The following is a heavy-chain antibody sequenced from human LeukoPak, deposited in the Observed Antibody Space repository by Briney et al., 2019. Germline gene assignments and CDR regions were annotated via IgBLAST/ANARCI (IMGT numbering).Heavy chain of an antibody. CDR1: GGSISSYY. D-gene: IGHD6-13*01. CDR2: IYYSGST. J-gene: IGHJ4*02. Sequence: SETLSLTCTVSGGSISSYYWSWIRQPPGKGLEWIGYIYYSGSTYYNPSLKSRVTISVDTSKNQFSLKLSSVTAADTAVYYCARGEQQLLHFDYWGQGTLVTVSS. V-gene: IGHV4-59*08. CDR3: ARGEQQLLHFDY.